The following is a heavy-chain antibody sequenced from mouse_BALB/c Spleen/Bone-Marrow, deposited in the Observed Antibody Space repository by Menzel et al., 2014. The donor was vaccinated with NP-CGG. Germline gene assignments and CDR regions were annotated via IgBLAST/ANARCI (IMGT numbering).Heavy chain of an antibody. D-gene: IGHD2-14*01. CDR1: GYTFTSYV. CDR2: INPYNDGT. CDR3: AKGGNYRYDIDD. V-gene: IGHV1-14*01. J-gene: IGHJ2*01. Sequence: VQLQQSGPELVKPGASVKMSCKASGYTFTSYVMHWVQQTPGQGLEWIGYINPYNDGTKNNEKFKGKTTLTSYKCTSTSYMELSSLTSEDSAVYYCAKGGNYRYDIDDWGQGTTLTVSS.